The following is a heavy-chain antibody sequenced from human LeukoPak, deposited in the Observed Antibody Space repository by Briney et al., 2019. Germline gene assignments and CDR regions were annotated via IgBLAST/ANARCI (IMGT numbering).Heavy chain of an antibody. V-gene: IGHV3-53*05. D-gene: IGHD6-19*01. J-gene: IGHJ4*02. Sequence: PGGSLRLSCAASGFTVSSNYMSWVRQAPGKGLEWVSVIYSGGSTYYADSVKGRFTISRDNSKNTLYLQMNSLRAEDTAVYYCARDDSIYSSGWYPDYWGQGTLVTVSS. CDR3: ARDDSIYSSGWYPDY. CDR2: IYSGGST. CDR1: GFTVSSNY.